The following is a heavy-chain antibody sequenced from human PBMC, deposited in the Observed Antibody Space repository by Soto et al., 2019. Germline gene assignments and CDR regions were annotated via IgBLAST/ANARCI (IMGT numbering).Heavy chain of an antibody. CDR2: IGTAGDT. J-gene: IGHJ6*03. CDR3: ARDDILCSGGSCYGVPMDV. CDR1: GFTFSSYD. Sequence: GGSLRLSCAASGFTFSSYDMHWVRQATGKGLEWVSAIGTAGDTYYPGSVKGRFTISRDSSKNMLYLQMDSLRAEDTAVYYCARDDILCSGGSCYGVPMDVWGKGTTVTVSS. V-gene: IGHV3-13*01. D-gene: IGHD2-15*01.